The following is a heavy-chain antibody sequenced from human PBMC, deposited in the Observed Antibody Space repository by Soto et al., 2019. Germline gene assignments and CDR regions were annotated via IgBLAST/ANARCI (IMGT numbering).Heavy chain of an antibody. CDR2: INHSGST. CDR3: AGTTAVPNTLRSRYFFDY. CDR1: GGSFSGYY. J-gene: IGHJ4*02. V-gene: IGHV4-34*01. Sequence: PSETLSLTCAVYGGSFSGYYWSWIRQPPGKGLEWIGEINHSGSTNYNPSLKSRVTISVDTSKNQFSLKLSSVTAADTAVYYCAGTTAVPNTLRSRYFFDYWGQGTLVTVSS. D-gene: IGHD4-17*01.